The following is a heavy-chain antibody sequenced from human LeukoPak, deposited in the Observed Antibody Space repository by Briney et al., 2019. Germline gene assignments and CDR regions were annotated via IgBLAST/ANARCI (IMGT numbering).Heavy chain of an antibody. Sequence: GQSLKISCTGSGFIFNTYWISWVRQMPVQGLEWMGIVDPTDSDVDYSPSFQGHVTISSDTSTSTVYLQWSSLKASDTAVYYCARRARYHSSFPLDFWGQGTQVSVSS. CDR1: GFIFNTYW. D-gene: IGHD6-13*01. CDR3: ARRARYHSSFPLDF. J-gene: IGHJ4*02. V-gene: IGHV5-10-1*01. CDR2: VDPTDSDV.